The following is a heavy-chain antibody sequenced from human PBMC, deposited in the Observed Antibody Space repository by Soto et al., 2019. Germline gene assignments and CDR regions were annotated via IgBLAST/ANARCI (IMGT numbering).Heavy chain of an antibody. J-gene: IGHJ4*02. CDR3: ARGWETVGSTTAFAY. D-gene: IGHD1-26*01. V-gene: IGHV1-69*06. Sequence: QVQLVQSGAEVKKPGSSVKVSCKASGGTFSKYVINWVRQAPGRGLEWMGGINPIFGTATYAQKFQGSVTITADKSTPTADIEVSGLRTDDTAVYYCARGWETVGSTTAFAYWGQGTLVTVSS. CDR2: INPIFGTA. CDR1: GGTFSKYV.